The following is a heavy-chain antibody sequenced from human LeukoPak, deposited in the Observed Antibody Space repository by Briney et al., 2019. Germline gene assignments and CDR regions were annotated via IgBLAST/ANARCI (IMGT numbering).Heavy chain of an antibody. Sequence: ASVKVSCKASGGTFSSYAISWVRQAPGQGLEWMGWMNPNSGNTGYAQKFQGRVTITRNTSISTAYMELSSLRSKDTAVYYCARGSNYIDYWGQGTLVTVSS. D-gene: IGHD4-11*01. V-gene: IGHV1-8*03. CDR3: ARGSNYIDY. CDR2: MNPNSGNT. J-gene: IGHJ4*02. CDR1: GGTFSSYA.